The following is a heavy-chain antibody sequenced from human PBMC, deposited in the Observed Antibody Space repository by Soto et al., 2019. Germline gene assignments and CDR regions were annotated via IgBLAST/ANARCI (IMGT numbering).Heavy chain of an antibody. Sequence: RLSCAASGCTCSSYCMHWVRQAPGKGRERVAVIWYDGSKEYYSDSVKGRFTISRDNSKNMLYLQMNSVRVEDTAVYFCARDRSAGNYFSYRMDVWGQGTTVTVSS. D-gene: IGHD1-1*01. CDR2: IWYDGSKE. J-gene: IGHJ6*02. CDR1: GCTCSSYC. CDR3: ARDRSAGNYFSYRMDV. V-gene: IGHV3-33*01.